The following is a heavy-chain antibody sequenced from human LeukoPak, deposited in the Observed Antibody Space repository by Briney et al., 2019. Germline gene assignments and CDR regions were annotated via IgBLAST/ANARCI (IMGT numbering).Heavy chain of an antibody. CDR2: TSGSGGNS. J-gene: IGHJ4*02. V-gene: IGHV3-23*01. D-gene: IGHD2-2*01. Sequence: GGSLRLSCAASGFTLSSYDMSWVRQAPGKGLEWVAATSGSGGNSYYADSVKGRFTISRDNSKNTLYLQMNSLRAEDTAVYYCARHPEPGYCSSTSCHESYFDYWGQGTLVTVSS. CDR3: ARHPEPGYCSSTSCHESYFDY. CDR1: GFTLSSYD.